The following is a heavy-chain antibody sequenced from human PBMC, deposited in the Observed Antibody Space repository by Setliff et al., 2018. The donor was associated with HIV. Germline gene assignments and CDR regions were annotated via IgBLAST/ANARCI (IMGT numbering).Heavy chain of an antibody. V-gene: IGHV4-4*07. Sequence: SETLSLTCTVSGGSINYYYWNWIRQPAGKGPEWLGRIHSNANTNFNPSLKSRINMSVDMSKNQVSMKLTSVTAADTALYYCARGRKAVGDWFDPWGQGIQVTVSS. J-gene: IGHJ5*02. D-gene: IGHD1-26*01. CDR3: ARGRKAVGDWFDP. CDR2: IHSNANT. CDR1: GGSINYYY.